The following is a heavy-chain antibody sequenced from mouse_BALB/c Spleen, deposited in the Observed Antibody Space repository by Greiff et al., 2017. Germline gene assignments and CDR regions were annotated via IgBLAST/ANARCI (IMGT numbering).Heavy chain of an antibody. CDR3: NAPRSTMITTGAMDY. CDR2: IDPENGDT. J-gene: IGHJ4*01. CDR1: GFNIKDYY. V-gene: IGHV14-4*02. Sequence: VQLQQSGAELVRSGASVKLSCTASGFNIKDYYMHWVKQRPEQGLEWIGWIDPENGDTEYAPKFQGKATMTADTSSNTAYLQLSSLTSEDTAVYYCNAPRSTMITTGAMDYWGQGTSVTVSS. D-gene: IGHD2-4*01.